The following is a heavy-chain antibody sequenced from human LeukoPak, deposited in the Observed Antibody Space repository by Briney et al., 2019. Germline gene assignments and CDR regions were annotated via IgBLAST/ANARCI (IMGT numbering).Heavy chain of an antibody. J-gene: IGHJ5*02. V-gene: IGHV3-74*01. D-gene: IGHD5-24*01. CDR2: ITSDGSST. Sequence: GGSLRLSCAASGFTFSSYWMHWVRQAPGKGLVWVSRITSDGSSTSYADSVKGRFTISRDNAKNTLYLQMNSLRAEDTAVYYCARESERSTRWWFDPWGQGTLVTVSS. CDR3: ARESERSTRWWFDP. CDR1: GFTFSSYW.